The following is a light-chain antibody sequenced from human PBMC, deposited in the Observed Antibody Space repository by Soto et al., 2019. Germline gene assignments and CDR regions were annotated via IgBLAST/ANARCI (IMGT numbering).Light chain of an antibody. Sequence: DIQMTQSPSSVSGSVGDRVTITCRASQGINRWLAWYQQKLGKAPKLLIFDASSLQSGVPSRFSGSGSGTDFTLTISSLQPEDFATYYCQQANSFPLTFGGGTKVDIK. CDR2: DAS. J-gene: IGKJ4*01. V-gene: IGKV1D-12*01. CDR3: QQANSFPLT. CDR1: QGINRW.